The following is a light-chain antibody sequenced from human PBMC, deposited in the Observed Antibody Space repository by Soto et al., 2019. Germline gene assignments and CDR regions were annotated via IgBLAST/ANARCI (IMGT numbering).Light chain of an antibody. Sequence: QSALTQPTSASGSPGQSVTISCTGTSNDVGGYKYVSWYQQHPGKAPKLMIYEVTQRPSGIPDRFSGSKSGNTAYLTVSGLQADDEADYFCSSYAGTNDYVVFGGGTKVTVL. V-gene: IGLV2-8*01. CDR3: SSYAGTNDYVV. CDR2: EVT. J-gene: IGLJ2*01. CDR1: SNDVGGYKY.